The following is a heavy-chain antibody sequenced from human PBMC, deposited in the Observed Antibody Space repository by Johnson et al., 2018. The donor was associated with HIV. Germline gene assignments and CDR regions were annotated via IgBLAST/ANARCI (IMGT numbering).Heavy chain of an antibody. D-gene: IGHD5-24*01. CDR1: GFTFSSYA. CDR2: ISYDGSNK. J-gene: IGHJ3*02. V-gene: IGHV3-30*14. CDR3: ARACRDCYTCDAFDI. Sequence: QVQLVESGGGLVQPGRSLRLSCAASGFTFSSYAIHWVRQAPGKGLEWVAVISYDGSNKYYADSVKGRFTISRDNSKNTLYLQMNSLRAEDTAVYYCARACRDCYTCDAFDIWGQGTMVTVSS.